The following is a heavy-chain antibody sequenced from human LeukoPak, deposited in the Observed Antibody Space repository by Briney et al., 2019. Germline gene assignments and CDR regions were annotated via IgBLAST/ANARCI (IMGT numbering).Heavy chain of an antibody. CDR2: IYYSGST. V-gene: IGHV4-59*08. Sequence: SETLSLTCTVSGGSISSYYWSWIRQPPGKGLEWIGYIYYSGSTNYNPSLKSRVTISVDTSKNQFSLKLSSVTAADTAVYYCARLVIGPFDYWGQGTLVTVSS. CDR1: GGSISSYY. CDR3: ARLVIGPFDY. D-gene: IGHD3-22*01. J-gene: IGHJ4*02.